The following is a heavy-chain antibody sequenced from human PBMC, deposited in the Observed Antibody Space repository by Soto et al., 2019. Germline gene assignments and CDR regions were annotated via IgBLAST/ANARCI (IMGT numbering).Heavy chain of an antibody. J-gene: IGHJ6*02. CDR2: IYPGDSDT. CDR1: GYSFTSYW. Sequence: PGESLKISCKGSGYSFTSYWIGWVRQMPGKGLEWMGIIYPGDSDTRYSPSFQGQVTISADKSISTAYLQWSSLKASDTAMYYCARISSTTLYYYYGMDVWGQGTTVTVSS. D-gene: IGHD2-2*01. CDR3: ARISSTTLYYYYGMDV. V-gene: IGHV5-51*01.